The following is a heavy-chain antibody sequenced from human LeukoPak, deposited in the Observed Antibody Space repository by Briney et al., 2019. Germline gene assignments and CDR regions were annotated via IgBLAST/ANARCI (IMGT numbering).Heavy chain of an antibody. CDR2: IIPIFGTA. Sequence: ASVKVSCKASGGTFSSYAISWVRQAPGQGLEWMGGIIPIFGTANYAQKFQGRVTITTDESTSTAYMELSSLRSEDTAVYYCAARGGHGAFYDSSGYYNWFDPWGQGTLVTVSS. J-gene: IGHJ5*02. CDR1: GGTFSSYA. V-gene: IGHV1-69*05. D-gene: IGHD3-22*01. CDR3: AARGGHGAFYDSSGYYNWFDP.